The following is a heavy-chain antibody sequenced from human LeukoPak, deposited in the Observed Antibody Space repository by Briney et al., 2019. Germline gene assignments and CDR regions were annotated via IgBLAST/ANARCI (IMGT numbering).Heavy chain of an antibody. Sequence: SETLTLTCAVYGGSFSGYYWSWIRQPPGKGLEWIGEINHSGSTNYNPSPKSRVTISVDTSKNQFSLKLSSVTAADTAVYYCARGPTTALHYYDSSGADAFDIWGQGTMVTVSS. D-gene: IGHD3-22*01. J-gene: IGHJ3*02. CDR3: ARGPTTALHYYDSSGADAFDI. CDR2: INHSGST. V-gene: IGHV4-34*01. CDR1: GGSFSGYY.